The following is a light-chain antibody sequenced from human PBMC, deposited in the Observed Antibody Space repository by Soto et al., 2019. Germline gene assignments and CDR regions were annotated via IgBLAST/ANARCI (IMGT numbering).Light chain of an antibody. CDR3: QQYNTHA. CDR2: DAS. CDR1: QSISSW. Sequence: DIQMTQSPSTLSASVGDRVTITCRASQSISSWLAWYQQKPGKAPKLLIYDASSLESGVPSRFSGSGSGTEFTLTISSLQPDDFATYYCQQYNTHAFGGGTKVEI. V-gene: IGKV1-5*01. J-gene: IGKJ4*01.